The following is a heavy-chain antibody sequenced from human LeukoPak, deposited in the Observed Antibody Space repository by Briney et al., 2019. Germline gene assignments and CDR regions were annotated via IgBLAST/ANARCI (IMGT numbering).Heavy chain of an antibody. Sequence: GGSLRLSCAASGFTFSSYEMNWVRQAPGKGLEWVSYISSSGSTIYYADSVKGRFTISRDNAKNSLYLQMNSLRAEDTAVYYCAKEGKSGWSVPYNYYYYMDVWGKGTTVTISS. CDR3: AKEGKSGWSVPYNYYYYMDV. J-gene: IGHJ6*03. D-gene: IGHD6-19*01. CDR2: ISSSGSTI. V-gene: IGHV3-48*03. CDR1: GFTFSSYE.